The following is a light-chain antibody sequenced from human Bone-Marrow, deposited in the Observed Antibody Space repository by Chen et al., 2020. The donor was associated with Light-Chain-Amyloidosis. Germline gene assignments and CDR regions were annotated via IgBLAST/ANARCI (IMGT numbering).Light chain of an antibody. CDR1: QTVSSSY. CDR3: QQYGSPIT. CDR2: GAS. J-gene: IGKJ5*01. V-gene: IGKV3-20*01. Sequence: EIVLTQSPGTLSLSPGERATLSCRASQTVSSSYLAWYQQKPGQAPRLLIYGASSRATGIPDRFSGRGSGTDFTLTISILEPEDFAVYYCQQYGSPITFGQGTRLEIK.